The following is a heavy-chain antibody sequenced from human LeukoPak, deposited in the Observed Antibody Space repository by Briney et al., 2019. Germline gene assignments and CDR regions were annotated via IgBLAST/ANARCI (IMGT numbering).Heavy chain of an antibody. CDR3: ARQLAAAGTAGLDY. CDR2: INHSGST. CDR1: GGSFSGYY. V-gene: IGHV4-34*01. D-gene: IGHD6-13*01. Sequence: PSETLSLTCAVYGGSFSGYYWSWIRQPPGKGLEWIGEINHSGSTNYNPSLKSRVTMSLDTSKNQFSLKVSSVTAADTAVYYCARQLAAAGTAGLDYWGQGTLVTVSS. J-gene: IGHJ4*02.